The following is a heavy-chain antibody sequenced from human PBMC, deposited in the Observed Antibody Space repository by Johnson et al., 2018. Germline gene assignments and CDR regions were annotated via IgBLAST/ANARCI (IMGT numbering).Heavy chain of an antibody. CDR2: IKQDGSEK. CDR1: GFTFSNYW. V-gene: IGHV3-7*01. Sequence: VQLVESGGGLVQPGGSLRLSCAASGFTFSNYWMSWVRQAPGKGLEWVANIKQDGSEKFYVDSVKGRFTISRYNAKNSLYLQINSLRAEDTAVYYCANWGIWGQGTMVTVSS. D-gene: IGHD7-27*01. CDR3: ANWGI. J-gene: IGHJ3*02.